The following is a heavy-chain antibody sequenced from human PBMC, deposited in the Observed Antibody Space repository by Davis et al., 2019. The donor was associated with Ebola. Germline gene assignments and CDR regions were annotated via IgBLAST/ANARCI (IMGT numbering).Heavy chain of an antibody. CDR3: TSGVVTADY. D-gene: IGHD3-3*01. V-gene: IGHV3-73*01. CDR2: IRSKANSYAT. CDR1: GFTFRGSA. Sequence: GESLKISCAASGFTFRGSALHWVRQASGKGLEWVGRIRSKANSYATAYAASVKGRFTISRDDSKNTAYLQMNSLKTEDTAVYYCTSGVVTADYWGQGTLVTVSS. J-gene: IGHJ4*02.